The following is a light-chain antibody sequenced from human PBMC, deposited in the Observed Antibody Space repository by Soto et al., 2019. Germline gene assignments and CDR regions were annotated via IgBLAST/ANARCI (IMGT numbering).Light chain of an antibody. CDR1: SSDFGAYNY. CDR2: EVN. Sequence: QSALTQPASVSGSPGQSITISCTGTSSDFGAYNYVSWYQQHPGKAPKLMIYEVNNRPSGVSNRFSGSKSGNTASLTISGLQAEDEADYYCSSYTTSTTPVLFGGGTKLTVL. CDR3: SSYTTSTTPVL. V-gene: IGLV2-14*01. J-gene: IGLJ2*01.